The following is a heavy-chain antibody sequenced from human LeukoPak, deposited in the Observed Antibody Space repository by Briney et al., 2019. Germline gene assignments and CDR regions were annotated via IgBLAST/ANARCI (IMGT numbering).Heavy chain of an antibody. CDR2: ISAYNGNT. D-gene: IGHD7-27*01. J-gene: IGHJ3*02. Sequence: ASVKVSCKASGYTFTSYGFSWVRPALGQGLEWMGWISAYNGNTNFAQKLQGRVTMTTDTPTSTAYMELRSLRSDDTAVYYCARDGDAGAFDIWGRGTMVTVSS. CDR1: GYTFTSYG. V-gene: IGHV1-18*01. CDR3: ARDGDAGAFDI.